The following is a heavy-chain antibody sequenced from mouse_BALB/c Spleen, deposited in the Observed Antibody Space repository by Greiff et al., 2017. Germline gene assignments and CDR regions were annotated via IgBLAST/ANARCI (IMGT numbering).Heavy chain of an antibody. Sequence: EVKLVESGGGLVQPGGSRKLSCAASGFTFSDYGMAWVRQAPGKGPEWVAFISNLAYSIYYADTVTGRFTISRENAKNTLYLEMRSLRSKDTAMYYYERGKGRYDYESAGFAYWGQGTLVTVSA. V-gene: IGHV5-15*02. CDR1: GFTFSDYG. CDR2: ISNLAYSI. CDR3: ERGKGRYDYESAGFAY. J-gene: IGHJ3*01. D-gene: IGHD2-4*01.